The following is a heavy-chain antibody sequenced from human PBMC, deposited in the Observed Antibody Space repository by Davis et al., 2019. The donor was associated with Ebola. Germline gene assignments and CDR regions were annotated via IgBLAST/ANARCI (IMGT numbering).Heavy chain of an antibody. CDR1: GGSISSYY. CDR2: IYYSGST. Sequence: MPSETLSLTCTVSGGSISSYYWSWIRQPPGKGLEWIGYIYYSGSTNYNPSLKSRVTISVDTSKNQFSLKLSSVTAADTAVYYCASLNYSDSSGLDYWGQGTLVTVSS. J-gene: IGHJ4*02. CDR3: ASLNYSDSSGLDY. V-gene: IGHV4-59*08. D-gene: IGHD3-22*01.